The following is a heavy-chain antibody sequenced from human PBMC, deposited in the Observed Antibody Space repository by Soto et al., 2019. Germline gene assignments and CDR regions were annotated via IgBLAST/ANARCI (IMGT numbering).Heavy chain of an antibody. J-gene: IGHJ6*02. CDR2: ISGGGTTV. Sequence: QVQLVESGGGLVKPGGSLRLSCADSGFAFSDFYMSWTRQAPGKGLEWISYISGGGTTVFYADSVKGRFTISRDNAQKSLYLQMDSLTSEDTAIYYCARDREPSVYHGMAVWGQGTTVTVSS. V-gene: IGHV3-11*01. CDR3: ARDREPSVYHGMAV. CDR1: GFAFSDFY.